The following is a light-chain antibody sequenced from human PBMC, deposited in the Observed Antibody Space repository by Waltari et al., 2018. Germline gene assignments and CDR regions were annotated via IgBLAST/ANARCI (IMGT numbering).Light chain of an antibody. CDR2: DVS. J-gene: IGLJ3*02. V-gene: IGLV2-23*02. Sequence: QSALTQPASVSGSPGQSVTISCTGASSDIGRYDIVSWYQQHPGNAPKLIICDVSKRPSGVSDRFSGSKSGDPASLTISGLQFEDEADYYCCSYAGNYIWVFGGGTRLTVL. CDR3: CSYAGNYIWV. CDR1: SSDIGRYDI.